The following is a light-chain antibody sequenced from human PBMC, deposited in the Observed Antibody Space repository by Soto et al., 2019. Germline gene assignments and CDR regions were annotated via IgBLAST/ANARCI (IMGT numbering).Light chain of an antibody. V-gene: IGKV4-1*01. CDR2: WGS. J-gene: IGKJ4*02. Sequence: DIVMSQFPDSLAASLGERATISCMSSQSIEYQSGDKKFLAWYQQRPGQPPKLLISWGSSRESGVPERFSGSGSGTDFTLTSASLQPEDAAIYYCQQYYSTPVTVGGGTKVEI. CDR3: QQYYSTPVT. CDR1: QSIEYQSGDKKF.